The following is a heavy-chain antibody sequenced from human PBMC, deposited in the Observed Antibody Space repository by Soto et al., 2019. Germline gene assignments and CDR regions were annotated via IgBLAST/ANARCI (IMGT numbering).Heavy chain of an antibody. D-gene: IGHD5-12*01. V-gene: IGHV1-69*04. CDR1: GGTFSNDI. J-gene: IGHJ5*01. CDR2: IIPLLDIA. CDR3: VRDSPIGSTYSGYDGIDNW. Sequence: SVKVSCKASGGTFSNDIITWVRQAPGQGLEWMGRIIPLLDIANYAQKFQGRVTITADKSTSTAYMELNSLRSEDTAVYYCVRDSPIGSTYSGYDGIDNW.